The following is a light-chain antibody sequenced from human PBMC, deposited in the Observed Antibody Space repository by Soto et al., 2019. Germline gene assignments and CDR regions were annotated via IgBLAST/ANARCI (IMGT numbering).Light chain of an antibody. V-gene: IGLV2-23*02. CDR2: DVS. CDR3: CSYAGDTTFD. J-gene: IGLJ1*01. Sequence: QSVLAQPASVSGSPGHSITITCTGTRSDVGAYNLVSWYQQHPGKAPKVLIYDVSKRPSGVSDRFSGSKSGNTASLTISGLQPDDEADYSCCSYAGDTTFDFGTRTKVTVL. CDR1: RSDVGAYNL.